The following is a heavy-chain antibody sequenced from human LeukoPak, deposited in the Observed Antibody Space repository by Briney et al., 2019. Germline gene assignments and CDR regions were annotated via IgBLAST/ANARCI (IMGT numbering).Heavy chain of an antibody. V-gene: IGHV1-69*13. CDR2: IIPIFGTA. CDR3: ARGHRVVPAAMLYYYYGMDV. J-gene: IGHJ6*02. CDR1: GGTFNSYA. D-gene: IGHD2-2*01. Sequence: SVKVSCKASGGTFNSYAISWVRQAPGQGLEWMGGIIPIFGTANYAQKFQGRVTITADESTSTAYMELSSLRSEDTAVYYCARGHRVVPAAMLYYYYGMDVWGQGTTVTVSS.